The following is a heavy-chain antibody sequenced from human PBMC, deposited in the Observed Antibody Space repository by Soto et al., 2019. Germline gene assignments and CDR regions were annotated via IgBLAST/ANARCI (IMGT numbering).Heavy chain of an antibody. CDR3: ARGTLDYYGSLGRYENNWFDP. CDR2: INPNSGGT. CDR1: GYTFTGYY. Sequence: ASVKVSCTVSGYTFTGYYMHWVRHAPGQGLEWMGWINPNSGGTNYAQKFQGWVTMTRDTSISTAYMELSRLRSDGTAVYYCARGTLDYYGSLGRYENNWFDPWGQGTLVTVSS. J-gene: IGHJ5*02. D-gene: IGHD3-10*01. V-gene: IGHV1-2*04.